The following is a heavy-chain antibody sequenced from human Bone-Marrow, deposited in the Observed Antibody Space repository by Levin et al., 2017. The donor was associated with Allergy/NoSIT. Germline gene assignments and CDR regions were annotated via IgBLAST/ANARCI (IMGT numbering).Heavy chain of an antibody. D-gene: IGHD3-22*01. CDR3: ARTSYYDSSGYYSGRGWLDP. V-gene: IGHV2-70*13. Sequence: SGPTLVKTTQTLTLTCTFSGFSLTPRGMCVSWIRQAPGKAPEWLALVDWDDEKYYRTSLQTRLTISRDTSKNQVVLTMTNMDPVDTAIYYCARTSYYDSSGYYSGRGWLDPWGQGTLVTVSS. CDR1: GFSLTPRGMC. CDR2: VDWDDEK. J-gene: IGHJ5*02.